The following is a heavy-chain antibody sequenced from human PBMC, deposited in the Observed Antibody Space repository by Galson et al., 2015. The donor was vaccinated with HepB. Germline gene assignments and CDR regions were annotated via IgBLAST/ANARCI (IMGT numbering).Heavy chain of an antibody. Sequence: LSLTCTVSGGSISRYYWSWIRQPPGKGLEWIGYIYYSGSTNYNPSLKSRVTISVDTSKNQFSLKLSSVTAADTAVYYCARGLTTHDQYYYYGMDVWGQGTTVTVSS. J-gene: IGHJ6*02. D-gene: IGHD4-17*01. V-gene: IGHV4-59*01. CDR3: ARGLTTHDQYYYYGMDV. CDR2: IYYSGST. CDR1: GGSISRYY.